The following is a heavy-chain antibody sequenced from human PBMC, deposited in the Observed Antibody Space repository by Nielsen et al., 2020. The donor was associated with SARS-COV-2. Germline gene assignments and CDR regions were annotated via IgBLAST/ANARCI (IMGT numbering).Heavy chain of an antibody. J-gene: IGHJ4*02. V-gene: IGHV3-33*04. CDR1: GFTFSTHA. CDR2: IWRGGNYK. D-gene: IGHD1-26*01. Sequence: GGSLRLSCAASGFTFSTHAMHWVRQAPGKGLEWVAMIWRGGNYKFYPDSVKGRFTISRDNSKNTLYLQLNSLRAEDTAVFYCAKISGSQRHYFDFWGQGALVTVSS. CDR3: AKISGSQRHYFDF.